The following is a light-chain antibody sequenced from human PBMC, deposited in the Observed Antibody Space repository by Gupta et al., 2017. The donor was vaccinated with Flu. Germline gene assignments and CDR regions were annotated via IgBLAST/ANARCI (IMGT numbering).Light chain of an antibody. CDR3: SSYTTSTSTDVA. CDR1: TSDIGSYDS. J-gene: IGLJ2*01. CDR2: DVL. V-gene: IGLV2-14*03. Sequence: TISFRGTTSDIGSYDSVSCYQQPPAEAPNLIISDVLKRPSGMSYRFSGSKFGNTASLTISGLQAEDEAEYFCSSYTTSTSTDVAFGGGTKLTVL.